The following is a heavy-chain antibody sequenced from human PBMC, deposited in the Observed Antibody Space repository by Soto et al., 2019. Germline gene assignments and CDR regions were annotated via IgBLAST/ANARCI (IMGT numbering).Heavy chain of an antibody. CDR2: VSGSGGNT. D-gene: IGHD3-16*02. Sequence: GGSLRLSCAASGFTFSSYAMNWVRQAPGKGLEWVSAVSGSGGNTYYADSVKGRFTISRDNSKNTLYLQMNSLRAEDTAIYYCAKKASVWGSYPNYFDYWGQGTLVTVSS. CDR3: AKKASVWGSYPNYFDY. CDR1: GFTFSSYA. J-gene: IGHJ4*02. V-gene: IGHV3-23*01.